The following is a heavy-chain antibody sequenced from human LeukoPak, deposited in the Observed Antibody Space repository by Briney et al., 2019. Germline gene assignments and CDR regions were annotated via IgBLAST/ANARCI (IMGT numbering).Heavy chain of an antibody. J-gene: IGHJ4*02. V-gene: IGHV4-59*08. CDR2: IYYSGNT. Sequence: SETLSLTCTVSGGSISNYYWNWIRQPPGKGLEWIGYIYYSGNTNYNPSLKSRVTISVDTSKNQFSLELNSVTAADTAVYYCARWVRSSEGYYFDYWGQGTLVTVSS. CDR3: ARWVRSSEGYYFDY. D-gene: IGHD6-25*01. CDR1: GGSISNYY.